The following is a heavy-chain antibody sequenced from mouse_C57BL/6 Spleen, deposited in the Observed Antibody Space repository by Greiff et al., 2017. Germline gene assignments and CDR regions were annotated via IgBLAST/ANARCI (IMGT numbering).Heavy chain of an antibody. Sequence: VQLQQSGAELVRPGTSVQVSCKASGYAFTECLIEWVKQRPGQGLEWIGVINPGSGGTKYNEKFKGKATLTADKSASTAYMQLRSLTSEDSAGYFCARGDYWGQGTSVTVSS. CDR3: ARGDY. V-gene: IGHV1-54*01. CDR2: INPGSGGT. J-gene: IGHJ4*01. CDR1: GYAFTECL.